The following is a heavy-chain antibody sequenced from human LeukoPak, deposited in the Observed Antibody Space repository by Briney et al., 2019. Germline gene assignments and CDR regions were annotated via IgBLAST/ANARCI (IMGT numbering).Heavy chain of an antibody. CDR2: ISSSSSYI. V-gene: IGHV3-21*01. CDR1: GFTFSSYS. D-gene: IGHD2-2*01. Sequence: PGGSLRLSCAASGFTFSSYSMNWVRQAPGKGLEWVSSISSSSSYIYYADSVKGRFTISRDNAKNSLYLQMNSLRAEDTAVYYCARVGGYCSSTSCPLDYWGQGTLVTVSS. J-gene: IGHJ4*02. CDR3: ARVGGYCSSTSCPLDY.